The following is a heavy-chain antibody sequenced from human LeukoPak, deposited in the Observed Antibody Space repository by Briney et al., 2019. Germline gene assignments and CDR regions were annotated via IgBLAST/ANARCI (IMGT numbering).Heavy chain of an antibody. CDR3: ARVTAFYYYMDV. CDR1: GGTFSSYA. CDR2: ISTYKGNT. Sequence: GASVKVSCKASGGTFSSYAISWVRQAPGQGLEWMGWISTYKGNTNYAQKLQGRVTMTTDTSTSTVYMELRSLRSDDTAVYYCARVTAFYYYMDVWGKGTTVTVSS. J-gene: IGHJ6*03. V-gene: IGHV1-18*01.